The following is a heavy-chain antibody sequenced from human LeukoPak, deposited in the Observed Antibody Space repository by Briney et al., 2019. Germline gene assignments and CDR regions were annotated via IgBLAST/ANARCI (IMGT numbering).Heavy chain of an antibody. J-gene: IGHJ4*02. CDR1: GYTFTSYY. V-gene: IGHV1-46*01. D-gene: IGHD5-24*01. CDR2: INPSGGST. CDR3: ARDPQEMATIMAFDY. Sequence: GAPVKVSCKASGYTFTSYYMHWVRQAPGQGLEWMGIINPSGGSTSYAQKFQGRVTMTRDMSTSTVYMELSSLRSEGTAVYYCARDPQEMATIMAFDYWGQGTLVTVSS.